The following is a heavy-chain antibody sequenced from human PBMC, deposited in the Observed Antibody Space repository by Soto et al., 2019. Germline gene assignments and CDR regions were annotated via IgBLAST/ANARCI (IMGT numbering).Heavy chain of an antibody. Sequence: PSETLSLTCTVSGGSVSSGSYYWSWIRQPPGKGLEWIGYIYYSGNSHYNPSLKSRVTISLDTSKNQFSLKLSSVSAADTAVYYCARERNGDPTFFDYWGQGTVVTVSS. V-gene: IGHV4-61*01. CDR1: GGSVSSGSYY. D-gene: IGHD2-8*01. J-gene: IGHJ4*02. CDR2: IYYSGNS. CDR3: ARERNGDPTFFDY.